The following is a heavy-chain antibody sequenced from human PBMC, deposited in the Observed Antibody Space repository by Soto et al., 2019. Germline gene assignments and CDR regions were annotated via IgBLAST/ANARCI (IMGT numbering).Heavy chain of an antibody. J-gene: IGHJ6*03. V-gene: IGHV4-34*01. D-gene: IGHD5-18*01. CDR2: INHSGST. Sequence: SETLSLTCAVYGGSFSGYYWSWIRQPPGKGLEWIGEINHSGSTNYNPSLKSRVTISVDTSKNQFSLKLSSVTAADTAVYYCARGPGYSYGHYYYYYMDVWGKGTTVTVSS. CDR3: ARGPGYSYGHYYYYYMDV. CDR1: GGSFSGYY.